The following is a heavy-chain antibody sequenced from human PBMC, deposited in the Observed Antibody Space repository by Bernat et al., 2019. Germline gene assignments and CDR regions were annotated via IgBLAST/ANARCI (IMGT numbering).Heavy chain of an antibody. CDR2: IYYSGST. CDR3: ARVGDCSGGSCYSPPFDY. CDR1: GGSISSSSYY. Sequence: QLQLQESGPGLVKPSETLSLTCTVSGGSISSSSYYWGWIRQPPGKGLEWIGSIYYSGSTYYNPSLKSRVTISVDTSKNQFSLKLSSVTAADTAVYYCARVGDCSGGSCYSPPFDYWGQGTLVTVSS. V-gene: IGHV4-39*07. J-gene: IGHJ4*02. D-gene: IGHD2-15*01.